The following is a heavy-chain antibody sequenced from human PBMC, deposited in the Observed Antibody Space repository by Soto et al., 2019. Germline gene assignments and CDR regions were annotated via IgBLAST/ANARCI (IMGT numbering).Heavy chain of an antibody. J-gene: IGHJ4*02. D-gene: IGHD3-9*01. V-gene: IGHV3-7*03. CDR2: IKQDGSEK. CDR3: SRSPYFFRVPLDY. Sequence: PXESLRLSCAASGFTFSRYWMSWVRQAPGKGLEWVANIKQDGSEKHYVDSVKGRITISRDNTKNSLYMQMNSLRAEDSAVYYCSRSPYFFRVPLDYWGQGTLVTVSS. CDR1: GFTFSRYW.